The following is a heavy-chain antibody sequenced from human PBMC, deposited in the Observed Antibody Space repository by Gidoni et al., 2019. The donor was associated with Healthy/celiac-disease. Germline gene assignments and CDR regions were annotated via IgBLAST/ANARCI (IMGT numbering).Heavy chain of an antibody. CDR1: GFTFSSYG. V-gene: IGHV3-30*18. D-gene: IGHD3-10*01. Sequence: QVQLVESGGGVVQPGRSLRLSCAASGFTFSSYGMHWVRQAPGKGLAWVAVISYDGSNKYYADSVKGRFTISRDNSKNTLYLQMNSLRAEDTAVYYCAKGLPSRSTMVQGVLWFDYWGQGTLVTVSS. CDR2: ISYDGSNK. CDR3: AKGLPSRSTMVQGVLWFDY. J-gene: IGHJ4*02.